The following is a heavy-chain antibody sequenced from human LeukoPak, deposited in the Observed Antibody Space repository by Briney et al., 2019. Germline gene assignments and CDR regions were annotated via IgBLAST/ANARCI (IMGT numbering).Heavy chain of an antibody. CDR2: ISSSGRTI. CDR1: GFTFSSYE. J-gene: IGHJ4*02. V-gene: IGHV3-48*03. D-gene: IGHD2-15*01. CDR3: ARARVVY. Sequence: PGGSRRLSCAASGFTFSSYEINCVRQARGKGLELFAYISSSGRTIYYAESVKFRFTISSDNAKNSLYLQMNSLRAEDKAVYYCARARVVYWGQGTLVTVSS.